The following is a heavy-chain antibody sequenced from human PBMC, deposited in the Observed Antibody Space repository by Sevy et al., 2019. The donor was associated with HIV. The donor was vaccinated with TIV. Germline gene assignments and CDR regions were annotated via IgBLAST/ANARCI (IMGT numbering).Heavy chain of an antibody. CDR2: IYYNGHI. CDR3: AGENAWGRGYS. CDR1: GGSITSLY. J-gene: IGHJ4*02. D-gene: IGHD1-26*01. Sequence: SETLSLTCTVSGGSITSLYWNGIRQPPWKGLEWIANIYYNGHINYNPSLKSRVTLSLDTSKNQFSLRLSCVTAADTAMYYCAGENAWGRGYSWGQGTLVTVSS. V-gene: IGHV4-59*11.